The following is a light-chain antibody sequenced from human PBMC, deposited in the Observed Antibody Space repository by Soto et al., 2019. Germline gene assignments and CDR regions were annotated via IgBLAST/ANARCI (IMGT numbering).Light chain of an antibody. CDR3: QQYGSSGT. V-gene: IGKV3-20*01. Sequence: EIVLTQSPGTLSLSPVERATLSFRASQSVSSNYVAWYQQKPGQTPKVLIYRSSSRATGIPDRFSGSGSGTDFTLTISRLEPEDFAVYYCQQYGSSGTFGQGTKVDIK. CDR2: RSS. CDR1: QSVSSNY. J-gene: IGKJ1*01.